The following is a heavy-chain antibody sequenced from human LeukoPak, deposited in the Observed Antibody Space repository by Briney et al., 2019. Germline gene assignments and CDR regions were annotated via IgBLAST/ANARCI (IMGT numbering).Heavy chain of an antibody. Sequence: SETLSLTCTVSGGSISNYWWSWIRQPLGKGLEWIGYVFDSGSTNYNPSLKSRVTISVDTSKKQFSLKVSPVTAADTAVYYCARGYSSSWNYLDYWGQGTLVTVSS. V-gene: IGHV4-59*01. CDR2: VFDSGST. J-gene: IGHJ4*02. D-gene: IGHD6-13*01. CDR1: GGSISNYW. CDR3: ARGYSSSWNYLDY.